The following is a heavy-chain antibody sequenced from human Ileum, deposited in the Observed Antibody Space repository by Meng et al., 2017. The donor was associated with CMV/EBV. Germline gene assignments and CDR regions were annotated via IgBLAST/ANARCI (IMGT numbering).Heavy chain of an antibody. V-gene: IGHV4-34*02. J-gene: IGHJ1*01. Sequence: HVQLQRGGAGLLKPSETLSLTCAVSGEPLNGFFCSWIRQPPGRGLEWIGEVNNRGRTNYNPSLKSRLTISIDTSKRQLSLMVTSVTAADSAIYYCASGRLQFTPSALQHWGPGTLVTVSS. D-gene: IGHD5-24*01. CDR3: ASGRLQFTPSALQH. CDR2: VNNRGRT. CDR1: GEPLNGFF.